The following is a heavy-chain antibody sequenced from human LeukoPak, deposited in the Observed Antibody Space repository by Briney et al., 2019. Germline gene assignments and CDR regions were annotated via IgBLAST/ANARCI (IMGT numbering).Heavy chain of an antibody. CDR1: GGTFSSYG. D-gene: IGHD5-24*01. V-gene: IGHV1-69*06. Sequence: SVKVSCKASGGTFSSYGISWVRQAPGQGLEWMGGVIPIFGTANYAQKFQGRVTITADKSTSTAYMELSSLRSEDTAVYYCAKTQVGMVTLDYWGQGTLVTVSS. CDR2: VIPIFGTA. CDR3: AKTQVGMVTLDY. J-gene: IGHJ4*02.